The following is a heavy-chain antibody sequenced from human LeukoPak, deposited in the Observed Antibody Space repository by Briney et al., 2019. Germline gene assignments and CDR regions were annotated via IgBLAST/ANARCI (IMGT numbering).Heavy chain of an antibody. Sequence: SETLSLTCTVSGGSVSSGSYYWSWIRQPPGKGLEGIGYIYYSGSTNYNPSLKSRVTISVDTSKNQFSLKLSSVTAADTAVYYCARDPGGEDGGLRFLEWFPANGGWFDPWGQGTLVTVSS. D-gene: IGHD3-3*01. J-gene: IGHJ5*02. CDR3: ARDPGGEDGGLRFLEWFPANGGWFDP. CDR1: GGSVSSGSYY. CDR2: IYYSGST. V-gene: IGHV4-61*01.